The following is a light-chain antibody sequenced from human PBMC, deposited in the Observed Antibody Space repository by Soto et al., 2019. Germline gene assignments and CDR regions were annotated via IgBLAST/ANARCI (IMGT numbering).Light chain of an antibody. J-gene: IGLJ1*01. CDR2: DVS. CDR3: CSYAGRYTYV. CDR1: SSDVGLYNY. V-gene: IGLV2-11*01. Sequence: QSVLTQPRSVSGSPGQSVTISCFGTSSDVGLYNYVSWYQQHPGKAPKLMTYDVSKRPSGVPDRFSGSKSGNTASLTISGLQAEDEADYYCCSYAGRYTYVFGTGTKVTVL.